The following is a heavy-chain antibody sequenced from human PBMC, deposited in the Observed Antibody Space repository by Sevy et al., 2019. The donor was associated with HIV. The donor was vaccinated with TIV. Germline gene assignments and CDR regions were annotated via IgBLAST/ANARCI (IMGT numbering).Heavy chain of an antibody. V-gene: IGHV3-23*01. CDR2: ISGSGGST. CDR1: GFTFSSYA. Sequence: GGSLRLSCAASGFTFSSYAMSWVRQAPGKGLEWVSAISGSGGSTYYADPVKGRFTISRDNSKNTLYLQMNSLRAEDTAGYYCAKTLYGDYKRCDYWGQGTLVTVSS. D-gene: IGHD4-17*01. J-gene: IGHJ4*02. CDR3: AKTLYGDYKRCDY.